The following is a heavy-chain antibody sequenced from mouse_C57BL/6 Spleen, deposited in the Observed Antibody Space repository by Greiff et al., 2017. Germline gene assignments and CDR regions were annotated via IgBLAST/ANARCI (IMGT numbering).Heavy chain of an antibody. V-gene: IGHV5-9-1*02. CDR2: ISRGGDYI. Sequence: EVKLVESGEGLVKPGGSLTLSCAASGFTFSRYALSWVRQTPEKRLEWVAYISRGGDYIYYADTVKGLVTISRDNARNTLYLQMSSLKSEDTSMYYCTGVPYYYGSSPGWFAYWGQGTLVTVSA. CDR1: GFTFSRYA. J-gene: IGHJ3*01. D-gene: IGHD1-1*01. CDR3: TGVPYYYGSSPGWFAY.